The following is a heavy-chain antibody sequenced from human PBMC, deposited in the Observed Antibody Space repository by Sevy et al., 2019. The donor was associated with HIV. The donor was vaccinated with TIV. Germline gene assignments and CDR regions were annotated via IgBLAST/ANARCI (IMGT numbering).Heavy chain of an antibody. J-gene: IGHJ4*02. CDR3: AKEWTLLSDWYGEFDY. V-gene: IGHV3-23*01. Sequence: GGSLRLSCAASGFTFTNYGMHWVRQAPGKGLEWVSGISNSGANTYYADSVGGRFTISRDNSKNRMYLQLNSRRAEDTAIYYCAKEWTLLSDWYGEFDYWGQGTLVTVSS. CDR2: ISNSGANT. CDR1: GFTFTNYG. D-gene: IGHD6-19*01.